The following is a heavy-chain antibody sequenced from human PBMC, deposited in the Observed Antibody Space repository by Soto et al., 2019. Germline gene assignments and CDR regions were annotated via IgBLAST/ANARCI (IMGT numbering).Heavy chain of an antibody. CDR2: IGTAGDT. D-gene: IGHD3-22*01. CDR3: ARSRTRNYYDSSGYYFDY. Sequence: GGSLRLSCAASGFTFSSYDMHWVRQATGKGLEWVSAIGTAGDTYYPGSVKGRFTISRENAKNSLYLQMNSLRAGDTAVYYCARSRTRNYYDSSGYYFDYWGQGTLVTVSS. J-gene: IGHJ4*02. V-gene: IGHV3-13*01. CDR1: GFTFSSYD.